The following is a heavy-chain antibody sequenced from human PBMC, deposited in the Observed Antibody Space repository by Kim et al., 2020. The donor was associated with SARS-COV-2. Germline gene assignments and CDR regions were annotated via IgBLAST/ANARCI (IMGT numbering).Heavy chain of an antibody. J-gene: IGHJ4*02. D-gene: IGHD1-26*01. CDR2: IDPSDSYT. CDR3: ARHEGERGGSYLGMDY. CDR1: GYSFTSYW. Sequence: GESLKISCKGSGYSFTSYWISWVRQMPGKGLEWMGRIDPSDSYTNYSPSFQGHVTISADKSISTAYLQWSSLKASDTAMYYCARHEGERGGSYLGMDYWGQGTLVTVSS. V-gene: IGHV5-10-1*01.